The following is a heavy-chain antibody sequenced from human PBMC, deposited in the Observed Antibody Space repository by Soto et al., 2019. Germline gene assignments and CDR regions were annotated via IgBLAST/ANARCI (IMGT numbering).Heavy chain of an antibody. CDR3: ASTTDYGDYVLSDYYGMDV. D-gene: IGHD4-17*01. J-gene: IGHJ6*02. CDR2: IYYSGST. V-gene: IGHV4-39*01. CDR1: GGSISSSSYY. Sequence: TSETLSLTCTVSGGSISSSSYYWGWIRQPPGKGLEWIGSIYYSGSTYYNPSLKSRVTISVDTSKNQFSLKLSSVTAADTAVYYCASTTDYGDYVLSDYYGMDVWGQGTTVTLSS.